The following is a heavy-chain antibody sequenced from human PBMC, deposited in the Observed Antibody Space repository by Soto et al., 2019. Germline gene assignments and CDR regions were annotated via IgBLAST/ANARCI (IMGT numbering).Heavy chain of an antibody. V-gene: IGHV1-69*02. J-gene: IGHJ3*02. CDR3: SIGSWSAETFDI. Sequence: QVHLVQSGAEVKTPGSSVKVSCKAAGGTFNTYTLIWVRQAPGHGLEWMGRIIPMLTVTNSAQKFQGRVTLTADKSTGTGFMELTSLRSDATAIYYCSIGSWSAETFDIWGQGTMVTVSS. D-gene: IGHD2-2*01. CDR1: GGTFNTYT. CDR2: IIPMLTVT.